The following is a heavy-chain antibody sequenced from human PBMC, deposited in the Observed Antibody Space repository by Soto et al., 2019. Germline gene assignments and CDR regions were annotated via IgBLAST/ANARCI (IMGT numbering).Heavy chain of an antibody. Sequence: GGSLRLSCAASGSSFRDYYMSWIRQSPGKGLDWLSYITSSSSYTHYADSVKGRFTISRDNAKNSLYLQMNSLRAEDTAVYYCAKDKRVYYSGGSCYYGMDVWGQGTTVTVSS. V-gene: IGHV3-11*05. CDR3: AKDKRVYYSGGSCYYGMDV. CDR1: GSSFRDYY. D-gene: IGHD2-15*01. CDR2: ITSSSSYT. J-gene: IGHJ6*02.